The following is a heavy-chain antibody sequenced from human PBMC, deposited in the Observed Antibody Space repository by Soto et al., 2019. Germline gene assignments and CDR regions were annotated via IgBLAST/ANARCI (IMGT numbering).Heavy chain of an antibody. V-gene: IGHV4-59*01. Sequence: QVQLQESGPGLVKPSETLSLTCTVSGGSISSYYWSWIRQPPGKGLEWIGYIYYSGSTNYNPSLKSRVTISVDTSKNQFSLKLSSVTAADTAVYYCARGGGGEATIGSQLGLFDYWGQGTLVTVSS. D-gene: IGHD3-16*01. CDR1: GGSISSYY. J-gene: IGHJ4*02. CDR3: ARGGGGEATIGSQLGLFDY. CDR2: IYYSGST.